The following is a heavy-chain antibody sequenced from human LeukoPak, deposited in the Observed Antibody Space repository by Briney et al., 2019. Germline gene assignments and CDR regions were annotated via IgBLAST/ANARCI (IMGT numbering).Heavy chain of an antibody. Sequence: GGSLRLSCAASGFTFSSYSMNWVRQAPGKGLEWVANIKQDGSEKYYVDSVKGRFTISRDNAKNSLYLQMNSLRAEDTAVYYCARDIGGFGELFFDYWGQGTLVTVSS. CDR1: GFTFSSYS. J-gene: IGHJ4*02. D-gene: IGHD3-10*01. CDR2: IKQDGSEK. CDR3: ARDIGGFGELFFDY. V-gene: IGHV3-7*01.